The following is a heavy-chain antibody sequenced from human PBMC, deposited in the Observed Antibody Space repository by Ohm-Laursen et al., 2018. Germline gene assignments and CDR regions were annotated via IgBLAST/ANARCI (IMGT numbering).Heavy chain of an antibody. CDR3: ARGGRYGDYGY. CDR2: INPNSGGT. CDR1: GYTFTSYD. D-gene: IGHD4-17*01. J-gene: IGHJ4*02. V-gene: IGHV1-2*02. Sequence: ASVKVSCKASGYTFTSYDINWVRQATGQGLEWMGWINPNSGGTNYAQKFQGRVTMTRDTSISTAYMELSRLRSDDTAVYYCARGGRYGDYGYWGQGTLVTVSS.